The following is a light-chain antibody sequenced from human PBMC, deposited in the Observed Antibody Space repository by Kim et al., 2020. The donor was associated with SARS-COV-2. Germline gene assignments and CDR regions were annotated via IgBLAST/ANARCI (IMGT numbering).Light chain of an antibody. Sequence: SSELTQDPVVSVALGQTVRITCQGDSLRSYYASWYQQRPGQAPVLVLYGKNYRPSGIPDRISGSSSGDTSSLTITGAQAEDEADYYCGSRDSSGNHVIFGGGTQLTVL. J-gene: IGLJ2*01. CDR3: GSRDSSGNHVI. CDR2: GKN. CDR1: SLRSYY. V-gene: IGLV3-19*01.